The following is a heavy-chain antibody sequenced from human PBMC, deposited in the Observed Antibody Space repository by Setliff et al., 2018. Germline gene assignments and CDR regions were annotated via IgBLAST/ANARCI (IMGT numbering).Heavy chain of an antibody. V-gene: IGHV4-59*01. Sequence: SETLSLTCTVSGGSISSYYWSWIRQPPGKGLEWIGYVYDSGNTNYNPSLKSRVTISVDTSKNQFSLKLSSVTAADTAVYFCARGYYNFLSGYYTPYYFDYWGQGTLVTVSS. CDR1: GGSISSYY. J-gene: IGHJ4*02. D-gene: IGHD3-3*01. CDR2: VYDSGNT. CDR3: ARGYYNFLSGYYTPYYFDY.